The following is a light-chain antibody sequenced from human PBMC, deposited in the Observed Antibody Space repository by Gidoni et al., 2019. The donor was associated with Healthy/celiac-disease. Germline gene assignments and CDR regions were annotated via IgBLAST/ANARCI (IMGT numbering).Light chain of an antibody. J-gene: IGKJ5*01. CDR1: QSGSSY. V-gene: IGKV3-11*01. Sequence: TQSPATLSSSPGERATLSCRASQSGSSYLPWYQQKPGQAPRLLICDAANRATGIPARCSGGGAGTDFTLTISSLEAEDVAVYYCQQRSNWPAGTFGQGTRLEIK. CDR2: DAA. CDR3: QQRSNWPAGT.